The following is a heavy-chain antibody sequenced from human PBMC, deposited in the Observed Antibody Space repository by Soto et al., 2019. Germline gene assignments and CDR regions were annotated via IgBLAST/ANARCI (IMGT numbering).Heavy chain of an antibody. V-gene: IGHV3-74*01. Sequence: GGSLRLSCAASGFTFSSYWMHWVRQAPGKGLVWVSRINSDGSSTSYADSVKGRFTISRDNAKNTLYLQMNSLRAEDTAVYYCARGYFWSGYPRDYYYYGMDVWGQGTTVT. CDR1: GFTFSSYW. J-gene: IGHJ6*02. CDR3: ARGYFWSGYPRDYYYYGMDV. CDR2: INSDGSST. D-gene: IGHD3-3*01.